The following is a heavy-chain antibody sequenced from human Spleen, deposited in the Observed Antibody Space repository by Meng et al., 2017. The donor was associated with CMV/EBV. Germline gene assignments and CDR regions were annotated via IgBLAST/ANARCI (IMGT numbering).Heavy chain of an antibody. CDR2: ISWNSGRI. D-gene: IGHD6-13*01. V-gene: IGHV3-9*01. Sequence: GGSLRLSCAASGFTFDDYAMHWVRQAPGKGLEWVSGISWNSGRIGYADSVKGRFTISRDNAKNSLYLQMNSLRAEDTAFYYCARSSSWSSGRYAYYGMDVWGQGTTVTVSS. J-gene: IGHJ6*02. CDR1: GFTFDDYA. CDR3: ARSSSWSSGRYAYYGMDV.